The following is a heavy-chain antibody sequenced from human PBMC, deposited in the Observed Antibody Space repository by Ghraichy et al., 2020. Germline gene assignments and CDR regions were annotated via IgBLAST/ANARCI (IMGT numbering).Heavy chain of an antibody. J-gene: IGHJ6*02. Sequence: SETRSLTCNVSGDSISSDYWSWIRQSLGKGLEWIGDINARGTTNYSPSLKSRVTISVDMFRNQFSLTVNSVTAADTAVYYCARLVSHDYGDYILYYGMDVWGLGTTVIVS. CDR1: GDSISSDY. CDR3: ARLVSHDYGDYILYYGMDV. D-gene: IGHD4-17*01. V-gene: IGHV4-4*09. CDR2: INARGTT.